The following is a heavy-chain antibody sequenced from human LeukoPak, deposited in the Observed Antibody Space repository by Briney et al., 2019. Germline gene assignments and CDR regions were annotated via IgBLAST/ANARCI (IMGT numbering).Heavy chain of an antibody. V-gene: IGHV4-30-4*01. J-gene: IGHJ4*02. CDR1: GGSISSGDYY. D-gene: IGHD3-10*01. Sequence: SQTLSLTCTVSGGSISSGDYYWSWIRQPPGKGLEWIGYNYYSGSTYYNPSPKSRVTISVDTSKNQFSLKLSSVTAADTAVYYCARDSYGSGSYWLFDYWGQGTLVTVSS. CDR3: ARDSYGSGSYWLFDY. CDR2: NYYSGST.